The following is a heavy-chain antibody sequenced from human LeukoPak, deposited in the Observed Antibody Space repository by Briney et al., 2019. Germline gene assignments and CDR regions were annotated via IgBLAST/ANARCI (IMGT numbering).Heavy chain of an antibody. CDR1: GYTFTSYD. CDR3: ATLQDGYNKGSFDY. CDR2: MNPNSGNT. Sequence: ASVKVSCKASGYTFTSYDINWVRQATGQGLEWMGWMNPNSGNTGYAQKFQGRVTMTRNTSISTAYMELSSLRSEDTAVYYCATLQDGYNKGSFDYWGQGTLVTVYS. J-gene: IGHJ4*02. V-gene: IGHV1-8*01. D-gene: IGHD5-12*01.